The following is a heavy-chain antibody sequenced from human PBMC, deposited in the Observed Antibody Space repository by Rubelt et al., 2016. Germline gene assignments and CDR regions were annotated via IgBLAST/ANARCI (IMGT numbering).Heavy chain of an antibody. Sequence: RGRSLRLSCAASGFSLDDYAKHWGRQAPGKGLEWGSGITSKSGKTAYADSVKGRCTISSDNYQSTVYLQRNSLRAEETAVYYCARGGKGYCYDARGYHHDAFDVWGQGTMVTVSP. D-gene: IGHD3-22*01. CDR2: ITSKSGKT. CDR3: ARGGKGYCYDARGYHHDAFDV. CDR1: GFSLDDYA. J-gene: IGHJ3*01. V-gene: IGHV3-9*01.